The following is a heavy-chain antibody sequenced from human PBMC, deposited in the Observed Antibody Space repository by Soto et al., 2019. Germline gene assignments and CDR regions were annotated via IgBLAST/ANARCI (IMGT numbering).Heavy chain of an antibody. CDR3: ARREATDGVLDF. V-gene: IGHV3-74*01. CDR2: INGDGSAT. CDR1: GFTFSIYW. J-gene: IGHJ4*02. Sequence: PGGSLRLSCAASGFTFSIYWMHWVRQAPGKGLVWVSRINGDGSATNYADSVKGRFTISRDNAKNTLHLQMNSLRAEDTAPYYCARREATDGVLDFWGQGTLVTVSS. D-gene: IGHD1-26*01.